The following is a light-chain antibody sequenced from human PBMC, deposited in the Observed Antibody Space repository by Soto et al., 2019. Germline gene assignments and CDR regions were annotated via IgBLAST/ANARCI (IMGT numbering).Light chain of an antibody. CDR3: QNYNLATALT. J-gene: IGKJ4*01. Sequence: DLQMTQSPSSLSASVGDSVTFTCRASQGISNFLAWYQQKPGKVPKLLIYAASTLQSGVPSRFSGSGSGTDFTLTISSLQPEDVATYYCQNYNLATALTFGGGTKVEIK. V-gene: IGKV1-27*01. CDR1: QGISNF. CDR2: AAS.